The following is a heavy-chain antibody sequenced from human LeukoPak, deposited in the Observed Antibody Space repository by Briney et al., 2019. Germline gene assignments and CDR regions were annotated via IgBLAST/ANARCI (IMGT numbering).Heavy chain of an antibody. J-gene: IGHJ5*02. CDR1: GVSFSGYY. V-gene: IGHV4-34*01. D-gene: IGHD5-12*01. CDR2: INHSGST. CDR3: ARGLRLLGWFDP. Sequence: KASETLSLTCAVYGVSFSGYYWSWIRQPPGKGLEWIGEINHSGSTNYNPSLKSRVTISVDTSKNQFSLKLSSVTAADTAVYYCARGLRLLGWFDPWGQGTLVTVSS.